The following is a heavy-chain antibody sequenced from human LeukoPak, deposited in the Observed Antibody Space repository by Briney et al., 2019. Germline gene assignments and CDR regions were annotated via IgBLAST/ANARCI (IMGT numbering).Heavy chain of an antibody. J-gene: IGHJ6*03. CDR2: IYHSGST. Sequence: SQTLSLTCAVYGYSISSGYYWGWIRQPPGKGLEWIGSIYHSGSTYYNPSLKSRVTISVATSKNQFSLKLSSVTAADTAVYYCARQGGYSGYDDPHYYYYMDVWGKGTTVTVSS. V-gene: IGHV4-38-2*01. CDR3: ARQGGYSGYDDPHYYYYMDV. D-gene: IGHD5-12*01. CDR1: GYSISSGYY.